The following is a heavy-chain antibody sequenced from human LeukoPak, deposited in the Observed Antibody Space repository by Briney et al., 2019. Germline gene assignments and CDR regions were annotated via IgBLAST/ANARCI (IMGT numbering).Heavy chain of an antibody. V-gene: IGHV4-31*03. Sequence: SETLSLTCTVSGGSISSGGYYWSWIRQHPGKGLEWIGYIYYSGSTYYNPSLKSRVTISVDTSKNQFSLKLSSVTAADTAVYYCARGLAVAGTAGGYWGQGTLVTVSS. D-gene: IGHD6-19*01. CDR1: GGSISSGGYY. J-gene: IGHJ4*02. CDR2: IYYSGST. CDR3: ARGLAVAGTAGGY.